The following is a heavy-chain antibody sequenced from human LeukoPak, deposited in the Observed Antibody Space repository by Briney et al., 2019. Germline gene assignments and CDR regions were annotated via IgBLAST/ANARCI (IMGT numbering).Heavy chain of an antibody. CDR1: GYTFSSYG. V-gene: IGHV7-4-1*02. CDR2: INTNTGNP. D-gene: IGHD1-26*01. J-gene: IGHJ4*02. Sequence: GASVKVSCKASGYTFSSYGMNWVRQAPGQGLEWMGGINTNTGNPTYAQGFTGRFVFSLDTSVSTAYLQISSLKAEDTAMYYCARRDHSGSYQISPGDFDYRGQGTLVTVSS. CDR3: ARRDHSGSYQISPGDFDY.